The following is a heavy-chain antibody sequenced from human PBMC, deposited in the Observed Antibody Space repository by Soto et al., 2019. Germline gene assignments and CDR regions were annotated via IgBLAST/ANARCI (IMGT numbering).Heavy chain of an antibody. CDR2: INAGNGNT. CDR3: AREGGVILWFGFDY. Sequence: QVPLVQSGAEVKKPGASVKVSCKASGYTFTSYAMHWVRQAPGQRLEWMGWINAGNGNTKYSQKFQGRVTITRDTSASTAYMELSSLRSEDTAVYYCAREGGVILWFGFDYWGQGTLVTVSS. CDR1: GYTFTSYA. J-gene: IGHJ4*02. V-gene: IGHV1-3*01. D-gene: IGHD3-10*01.